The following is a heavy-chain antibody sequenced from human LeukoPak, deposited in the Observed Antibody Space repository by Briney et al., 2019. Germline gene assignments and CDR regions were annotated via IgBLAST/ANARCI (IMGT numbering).Heavy chain of an antibody. CDR2: IFYRGNT. V-gene: IGHV4-59*01. D-gene: IGHD2/OR15-2a*01. CDR1: GDSITTSY. CDR3: ARGRLSPSAFRPFEH. Sequence: PSETLSLTCSVSGDSITTSYWNWIRQPPGQGLEWIGSIFYRGNTKYNPALQSRVTISVDTSKNQFSLEVNSVTAADTAVYYCARGRLSPSAFRPFEHWGRGTLVTVSS. J-gene: IGHJ4*02.